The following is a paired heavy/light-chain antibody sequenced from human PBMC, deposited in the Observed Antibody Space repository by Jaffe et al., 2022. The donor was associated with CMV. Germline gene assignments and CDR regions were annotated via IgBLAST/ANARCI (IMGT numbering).Heavy chain of an antibody. V-gene: IGHV2-5*02. CDR2: IYWDNDK. CDR3: ATQKAIGYYCFDC. D-gene: IGHD2-21*01. J-gene: IGHJ4*02. Sequence: QITLKESGPTLVKPTQTLTLTCTFSGFSLSTNGVAVGWIRQPPRRALEWLALIYWDNDKRYSPSLKSRLTITKDTSKSQVVLTMTNMDPVDTATYYCATQKAIGYYCFDCWGQGTLVTVSS. CDR1: GFSLSTNGVA.
Light chain of an antibody. V-gene: IGKV1-5*03. J-gene: IGKJ3*01. CDR3: QQYNTYSA. CDR1: QSISGW. CDR2: KAS. Sequence: DIQMTQSPSTLSASVGDRVTITCRASQSISGWLAWYQQKPGKAPKLLIYKASSLESGVPSRFSGSGSGTEFTLTISSLQPDDFATYYCQQYNTYSAFGPGTKVDIK.